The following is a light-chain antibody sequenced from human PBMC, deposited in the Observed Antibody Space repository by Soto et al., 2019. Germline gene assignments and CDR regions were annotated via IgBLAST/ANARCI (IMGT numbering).Light chain of an antibody. CDR1: SSDVGGYNY. CDR3: SSYTSSSTLEV. Sequence: QSALTQPASVSGSPGQSITISCTGTSSDVGGYNYVSWYQQHPGKAPKLMIYEVSNRPSGVSNRFSGSKSGNTASLTISGLQAEDEADYYCSSYTSSSTLEVFGSGNKVPXL. J-gene: IGLJ1*01. V-gene: IGLV2-14*01. CDR2: EVS.